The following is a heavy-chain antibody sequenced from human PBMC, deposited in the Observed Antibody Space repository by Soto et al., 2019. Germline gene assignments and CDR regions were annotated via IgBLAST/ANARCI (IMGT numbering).Heavy chain of an antibody. D-gene: IGHD2-2*01. CDR2: IYPGASDT. CDR1: GYSFTSYW. Sequence: PGESLKISCKGSGYSFTSYWIGWVRQMPGKGLEWMGIIYPGASDTRYSPSFQGQVTISADKSISTAYLQWSSLKASDTAMYYCARHPPDIVVVPAAPLRDDAFDIWGQGTMVTVSS. V-gene: IGHV5-51*01. CDR3: ARHPPDIVVVPAAPLRDDAFDI. J-gene: IGHJ3*02.